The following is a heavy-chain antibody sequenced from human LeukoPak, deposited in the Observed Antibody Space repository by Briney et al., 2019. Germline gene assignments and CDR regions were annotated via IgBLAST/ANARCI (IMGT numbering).Heavy chain of an antibody. CDR3: ARAPTYYYYYYMDV. Sequence: TSETLSLTCTVSGGSISSSSYYWGWIRQPPGKGLEWIGSIYYSGRTYYNPSLKSRVTISVDTSKNQFSLKLSSVTAADTAVYYCARAPTYYYYYYMDVWGKGTTVTVSS. V-gene: IGHV4-39*07. D-gene: IGHD4-17*01. CDR2: IYYSGRT. J-gene: IGHJ6*03. CDR1: GGSISSSSYY.